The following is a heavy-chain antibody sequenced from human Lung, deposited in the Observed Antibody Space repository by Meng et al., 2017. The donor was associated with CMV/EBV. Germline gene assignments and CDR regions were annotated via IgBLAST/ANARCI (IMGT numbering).Heavy chain of an antibody. V-gene: IGHV3-30*02. Sequence: GESLKISCAASGFTFNTYAMHWVRQAPGKGLEWVAFIRFDASNKYYADSVKGRFTISRDNFKNTLFLQMNSLRPEDTAVYYCVKGIYPRTYYYYYYGLDVWXQGTSVXVSS. J-gene: IGHJ6*02. CDR3: VKGIYPRTYYYYYYGLDV. CDR2: IRFDASNK. D-gene: IGHD1-7*01. CDR1: GFTFNTYA.